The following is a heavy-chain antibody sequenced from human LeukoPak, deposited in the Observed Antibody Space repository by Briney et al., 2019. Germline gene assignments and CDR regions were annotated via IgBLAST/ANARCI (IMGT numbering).Heavy chain of an antibody. D-gene: IGHD3-22*01. J-gene: IGHJ3*02. V-gene: IGHV7-4-1*02. Sequence: ASVKVSCKASGYTFTSYAMNWVRQAPGQGLEWMGWINTNTGNPTYAQGFTGRFVFSLDTSVSTAYLQISSLKAEDTAVYYCARDGMDYYDSSGYYDGAFDIWGQGTMVTVSS. CDR3: ARDGMDYYDSSGYYDGAFDI. CDR2: INTNTGNP. CDR1: GYTFTSYA.